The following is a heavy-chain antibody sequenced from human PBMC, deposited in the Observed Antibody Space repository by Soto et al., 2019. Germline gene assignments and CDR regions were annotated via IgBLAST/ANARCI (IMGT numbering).Heavy chain of an antibody. V-gene: IGHV4-31*03. CDR2: IYYIGST. CDR3: AIRFLELPGPYNWFDP. CDR1: GGSISSGGYY. Sequence: QVQLQESGPGLVKPSQTLSLTCTVSGGSISSGGYYWSWIRQHPGKGLEWIGYIYYIGSTYYHQSLKRRCMISVDTSKHLFSLQLISVAAADSAVYCCAIRFLELPGPYNWFDPWGQGTLVTGS. J-gene: IGHJ5*02. D-gene: IGHD1-7*01.